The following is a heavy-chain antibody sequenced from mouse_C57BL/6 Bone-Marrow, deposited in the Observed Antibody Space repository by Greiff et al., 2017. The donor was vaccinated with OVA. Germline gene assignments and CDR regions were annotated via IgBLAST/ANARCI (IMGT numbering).Heavy chain of an antibody. J-gene: IGHJ2*01. CDR2: IYPGDGDT. CDR1: GYAFSSSW. CDR3: AREGTGVPRGTHFDY. Sequence: QVQLQQSGPELVKPGASVKISCKASGYAFSSSWMNWVKQRPGKGLEWIGRIYPGDGDTNYNGKFKGKATLTADKSSSTAYMQLSSLTSEDSAVYFGAREGTGVPRGTHFDYWGQGTTLTVSS. D-gene: IGHD4-1*01. V-gene: IGHV1-82*01.